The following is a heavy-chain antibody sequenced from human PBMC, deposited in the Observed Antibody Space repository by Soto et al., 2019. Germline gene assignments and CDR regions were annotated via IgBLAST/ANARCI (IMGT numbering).Heavy chain of an antibody. CDR3: AKARVRIVGANSFDY. CDR2: ISDDGDKR. V-gene: IGHV3-30*18. Sequence: RRLSCVGSGFTFSNYGMHWVRQPPGKGLEWVALISDDGDKRYYADSVRGRLTISRDNSKDTPYLQMNSLGPDDTAVYFCAKARVRIVGANSFDYWGQGTTVTVYS. CDR1: GFTFSNYG. D-gene: IGHD1-26*01. J-gene: IGHJ4*02.